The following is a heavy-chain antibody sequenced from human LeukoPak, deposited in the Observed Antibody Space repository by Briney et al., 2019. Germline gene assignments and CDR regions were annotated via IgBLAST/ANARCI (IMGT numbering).Heavy chain of an antibody. J-gene: IGHJ5*02. CDR3: VREDWFDP. D-gene: IGHD1-26*01. Sequence: GGSLRLSCVAYGFTFSSYWMSWVRQAPGKGLEWVANIKQDGSEKYYVDSVKGRFTISRDNAKNSLYLQMNSLRAEDTAVYYCVREDWFDPWGQGTLVTVSS. CDR2: IKQDGSEK. CDR1: GFTFSSYW. V-gene: IGHV3-7*01.